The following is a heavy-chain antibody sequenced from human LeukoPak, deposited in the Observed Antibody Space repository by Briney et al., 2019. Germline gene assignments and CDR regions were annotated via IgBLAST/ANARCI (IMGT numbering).Heavy chain of an antibody. D-gene: IGHD6-19*01. Sequence: QPGRSLRLSCAASGFTFSSYAMHWVRQAPGKGLEWVAVISYDGSNKYYADSVKGRFTISRDNSKNTLYLQMNSLRAEDTAVYYCARSVAGIYYYYGMDVWGQGTTVTVSS. CDR1: GFTFSSYA. CDR2: ISYDGSNK. J-gene: IGHJ6*02. V-gene: IGHV3-30-3*01. CDR3: ARSVAGIYYYYGMDV.